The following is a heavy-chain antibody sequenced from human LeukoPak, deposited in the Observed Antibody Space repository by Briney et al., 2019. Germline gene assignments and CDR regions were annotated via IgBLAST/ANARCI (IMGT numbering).Heavy chain of an antibody. Sequence: GGSLRLSCAASGFTFSSYGMHWVCQAPGKGLEWVEVISYDGRNKYYADSVKGRFTISRDNSKNTLYLQMNSLRAEDTAVYYCARPVVGASSWFDPWGQGTLVTVSS. CDR2: ISYDGRNK. V-gene: IGHV3-30*03. CDR3: ARPVVGASSWFDP. D-gene: IGHD1-26*01. J-gene: IGHJ5*02. CDR1: GFTFSSYG.